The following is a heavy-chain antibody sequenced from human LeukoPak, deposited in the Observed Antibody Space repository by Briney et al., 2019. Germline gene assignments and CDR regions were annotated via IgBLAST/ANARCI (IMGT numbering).Heavy chain of an antibody. CDR3: AKGRGSGTWAKDY. CDR2: IGGRGDAS. Sequence: SGGSLRLSCGASGFSFRNFAMSWVRQAPGKGLEWSSLIGGRGDASYYADPVKGRFTISRDNSKNTLFLQMSSLRAEDTAVYYCAKGRGSGTWAKDYWGQGTLVTVSS. V-gene: IGHV3-23*01. D-gene: IGHD3-16*01. J-gene: IGHJ4*02. CDR1: GFSFRNFA.